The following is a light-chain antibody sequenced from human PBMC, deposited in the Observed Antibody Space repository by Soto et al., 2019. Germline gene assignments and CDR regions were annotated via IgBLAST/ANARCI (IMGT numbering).Light chain of an antibody. V-gene: IGKV2-30*01. Sequence: VVMTQSPLSLPVTLGEPASVSCRSSQSLVDNDGYSYLSWFQQRPGQSPRRLIYKVSNRDSGVPERCSGSGSYTYFTLKISRVEREDVGVYYCMHGTHGPYTFGPWTQLEI. J-gene: IGKJ2*01. CDR3: MHGTHGPYT. CDR2: KVS. CDR1: QSLVDNDGYSY.